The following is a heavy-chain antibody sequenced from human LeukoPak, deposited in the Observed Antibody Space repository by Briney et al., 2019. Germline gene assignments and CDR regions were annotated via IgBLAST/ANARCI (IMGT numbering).Heavy chain of an antibody. V-gene: IGHV3-23*01. CDR2: ISNNGGYT. J-gene: IGHJ6*02. Sequence: GGSLRLSCAASGFTFSSYAMSWVRQAPGKGLEWVSAISNNGGYTYYADSVQGRFTISRDNSKNSLYLQMDSLRAEDTAVYYCARDPGRQYSSIADVWGQGTTVTVSS. D-gene: IGHD6-19*01. CDR1: GFTFSSYA. CDR3: ARDPGRQYSSIADV.